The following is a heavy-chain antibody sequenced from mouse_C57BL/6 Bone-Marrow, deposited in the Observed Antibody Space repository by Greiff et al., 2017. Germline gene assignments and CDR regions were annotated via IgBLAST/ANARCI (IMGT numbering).Heavy chain of an antibody. CDR3: ARLSNPYFDY. CDR2: ISGGGGNT. D-gene: IGHD2-5*01. CDR1: GFTFSSYT. V-gene: IGHV5-9*01. J-gene: IGHJ2*01. Sequence: EVMLVESGGGLVKPGGSLKLSCAASGFTFSSYTMSWVRQTPEKRLEWVATISGGGGNTYYPDSVKGRFTISRDNAKNTLYLQMSSLRSEDTAVYYCARLSNPYFDYWGQGTTLTVSS.